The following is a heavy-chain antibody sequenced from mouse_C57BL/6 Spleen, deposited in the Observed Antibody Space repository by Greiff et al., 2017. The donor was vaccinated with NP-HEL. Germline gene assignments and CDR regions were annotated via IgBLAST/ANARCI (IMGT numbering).Heavy chain of an antibody. CDR2: IDPSDSYT. V-gene: IGHV1-69*01. CDR1: GYTFTSYW. Sequence: QVQLKQPGAELVMPGASVKLSCKASGYTFTSYWMHWVKQRPGQGLEWIGEIDPSDSYTNYNQKFKGKSTLTVDKSSSTAYMQLSSLTSEDSAVYYCALYGSSYVNYWGQGTTLTVSS. CDR3: ALYGSSYVNY. D-gene: IGHD1-1*01. J-gene: IGHJ2*01.